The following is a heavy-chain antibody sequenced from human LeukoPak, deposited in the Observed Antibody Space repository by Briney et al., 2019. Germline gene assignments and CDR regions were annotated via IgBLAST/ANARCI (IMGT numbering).Heavy chain of an antibody. CDR2: IRYDGSNK. D-gene: IGHD6-19*01. CDR1: GFTFSSYG. J-gene: IGHJ4*02. Sequence: GGSLRLSCAASGFTFSSYGMHWVRQAPGKGLEWVAFIRYDGSNKYYADSVKGRFTISRDNSKNTLYLQMNSLRAEDTAVYYCAKDQSLVAVAGTFDYWGQGTLVTVSS. V-gene: IGHV3-30*02. CDR3: AKDQSLVAVAGTFDY.